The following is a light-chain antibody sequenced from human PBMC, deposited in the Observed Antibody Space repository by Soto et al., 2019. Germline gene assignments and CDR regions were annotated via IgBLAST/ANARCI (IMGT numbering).Light chain of an antibody. CDR2: EVN. J-gene: IGLJ1*01. CDR1: SSDIGAYDY. Sequence: SVLTQPASLSWSPGQSITISCTGTSSDIGAYDYVSWFQQHPGKAPKLMISEVNNRPSGVSNRFSGSKSGNTAYLTISGLQVEDEAAYFCFSFTTTSTHVFGTGTKVTV. V-gene: IGLV2-14*01. CDR3: FSFTTTSTHV.